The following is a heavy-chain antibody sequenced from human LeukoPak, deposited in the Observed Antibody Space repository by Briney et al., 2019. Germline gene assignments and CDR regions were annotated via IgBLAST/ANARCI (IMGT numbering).Heavy chain of an antibody. V-gene: IGHV4-59*08. CDR3: ARTQHNTGSGYDFYDYVWGSYRPDAFDI. CDR1: GGSISSYY. Sequence: SETLSLTCTVSGGSISSYYWSWIRQPPEKGLEWIGYLYDSGTTNYNPSLKSRVTISVDTSKNQFSLKLSSVTAADTAVYYCARTQHNTGSGYDFYDYVWGSYRPDAFDIWGQGTMVTVSS. D-gene: IGHD3-16*02. J-gene: IGHJ3*02. CDR2: LYDSGTT.